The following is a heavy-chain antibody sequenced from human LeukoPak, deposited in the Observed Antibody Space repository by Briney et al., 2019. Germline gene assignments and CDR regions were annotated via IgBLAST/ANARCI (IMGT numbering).Heavy chain of an antibody. V-gene: IGHV3-23*01. J-gene: IGHJ4*02. CDR3: AKGLDIVVVVATLDY. CDR1: GFTFSSYA. Sequence: GGSLRLSCAASGFTFSSYAMSWVRQAPGKGLEWVSGISGSGVSTYYADSVKGRLTISRDNSKNNLYLQMNSLRAEDTAVYYCAKGLDIVVVVATLDYWGQGTLVTVSS. CDR2: ISGSGVST. D-gene: IGHD2-15*01.